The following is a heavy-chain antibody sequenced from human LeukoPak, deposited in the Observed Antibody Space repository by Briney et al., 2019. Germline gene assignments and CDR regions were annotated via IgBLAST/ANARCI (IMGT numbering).Heavy chain of an antibody. V-gene: IGHV4-34*01. Sequence: SETLCLTCAVYGGSFSGYYWSWIRQPPGKGLEWIGEINHSGSTNYNPSLKSRVTISVDTSKNQFSLKLSSVTAADTAVYYCGSYRTYYFDYWGQGTLVTVSS. J-gene: IGHJ4*02. CDR2: INHSGST. D-gene: IGHD3-16*02. CDR3: GSYRTYYFDY. CDR1: GGSFSGYY.